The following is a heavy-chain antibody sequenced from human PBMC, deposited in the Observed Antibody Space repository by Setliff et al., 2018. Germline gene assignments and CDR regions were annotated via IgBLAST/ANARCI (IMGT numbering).Heavy chain of an antibody. CDR3: AREQWLDPPGYYYMDV. Sequence: LSLTCTVSGYSISSGYIWGWIRQPAGKGLEWIGHIYIGGSANYNPSLKSRVTMSIDTSKNQFSLKLNSATAADMAVYYCAREQWLDPPGYYYMDVWAKGTTVTVSS. D-gene: IGHD6-19*01. J-gene: IGHJ6*03. CDR2: IYIGGSA. CDR1: GYSISSGY. V-gene: IGHV4-61*09.